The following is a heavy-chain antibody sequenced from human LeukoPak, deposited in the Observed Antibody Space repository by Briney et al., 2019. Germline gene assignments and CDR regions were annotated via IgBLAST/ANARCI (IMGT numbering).Heavy chain of an antibody. Sequence: PSETLSLTCAVYGGSFSGYCWSWIRQPPGKGLEWIGEINHSGSTNYKPSLKSRVTISVGTSKNQFSLKLSSVTAADTAVYYCASRTSGYDLGYYFDYWGQGTLVTVSS. D-gene: IGHD5-12*01. V-gene: IGHV4-34*01. CDR2: INHSGST. J-gene: IGHJ4*02. CDR3: ASRTSGYDLGYYFDY. CDR1: GGSFSGYC.